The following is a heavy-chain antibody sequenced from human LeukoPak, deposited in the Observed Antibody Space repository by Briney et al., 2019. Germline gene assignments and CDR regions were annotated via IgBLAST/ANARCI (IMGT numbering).Heavy chain of an antibody. CDR3: AREASSYDSSGYYGY. Sequence: ASVKVSCKASGYTFTSYGISWVRQAPGQGLEWMGWISAYNGNTNYAQKLQGRVTMTTDTSTSTAYVELRSLRSDDTAVYYCAREASSYDSSGYYGYWGQGSLVTVSS. CDR2: ISAYNGNT. CDR1: GYTFTSYG. D-gene: IGHD3-22*01. J-gene: IGHJ4*02. V-gene: IGHV1-18*01.